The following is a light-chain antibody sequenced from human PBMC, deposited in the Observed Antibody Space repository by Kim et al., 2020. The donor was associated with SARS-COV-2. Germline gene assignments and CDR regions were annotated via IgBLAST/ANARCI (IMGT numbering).Light chain of an antibody. Sequence: PAQSVALSCPGTRGDFGSYKYVSWYQQHPGKSPNLIIYEVTKRPSGVPDRFSGSMSGNPASLTVSGLQAEDEADYYCASHGGYDYVFGTGTKVTVL. CDR3: ASHGGYDYV. V-gene: IGLV2-8*01. CDR2: EVT. CDR1: RGDFGSYKY. J-gene: IGLJ1*01.